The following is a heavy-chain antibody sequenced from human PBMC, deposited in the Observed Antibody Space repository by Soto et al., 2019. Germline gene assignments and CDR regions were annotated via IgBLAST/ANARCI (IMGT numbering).Heavy chain of an antibody. CDR3: ARRGYDFWSGLDV. J-gene: IGHJ6*02. CDR1: GYNFTSYW. Sequence: GESLKISCKGSGYNFTSYWIIWVRQMPGKGLEWMGNIDPTDSFTNYSPSFQGHVTISTDKSMSTAYLQWGTLKASDTAMYYCARRGYDFWSGLDVWGQGTTVTVSS. D-gene: IGHD3-3*01. V-gene: IGHV5-10-1*01. CDR2: IDPTDSFT.